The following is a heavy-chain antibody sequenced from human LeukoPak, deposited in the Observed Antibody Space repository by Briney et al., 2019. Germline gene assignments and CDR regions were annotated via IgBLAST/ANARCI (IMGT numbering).Heavy chain of an antibody. CDR3: AKVFVLMRGTPENWFDP. J-gene: IGHJ5*02. D-gene: IGHD1-14*01. CDR1: GFTFSDYY. V-gene: IGHV3-11*04. CDR2: ISSSGSTI. Sequence: GGSLRLSCAASGFTFSDYYMSWIRQAPGKGLEWVSYISSSGSTIYYADSVRGRFTISRDNSKNTLYLQMTSLRVEDTAVYFCAKVFVLMRGTPENWFDPWGQGTLVTVSS.